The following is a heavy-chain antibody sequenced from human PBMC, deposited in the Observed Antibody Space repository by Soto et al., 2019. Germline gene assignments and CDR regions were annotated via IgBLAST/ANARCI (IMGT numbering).Heavy chain of an antibody. CDR2: IWYDGSNK. Sequence: GGSLRLSCAASGFTFSSYGMHWVRQAPGKGLEWVAVIWYDGSNKYYADSVKGRFTISRDNSKNTLYLQMNSLRAEDTAVYYCARKGAFFGGMDVWGKGTTVTVSS. J-gene: IGHJ6*04. CDR1: GFTFSSYG. D-gene: IGHD3-10*01. CDR3: ARKGAFFGGMDV. V-gene: IGHV3-33*01.